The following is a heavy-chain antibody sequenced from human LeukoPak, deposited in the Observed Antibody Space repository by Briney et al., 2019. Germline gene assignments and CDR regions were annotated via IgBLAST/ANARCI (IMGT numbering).Heavy chain of an antibody. Sequence: SETLSLTCAVSGTSFSSYYWSWIRQPPGKGLEWIGEVNHSGYTNDNPSLKSRVTISVDTSKNQFSLRLRSVTAADTAVYFCAGMTTGHDFWGQGTLVTVSS. CDR2: VNHSGYT. CDR1: GTSFSSYY. V-gene: IGHV4-34*01. D-gene: IGHD4-17*01. CDR3: AGMTTGHDF. J-gene: IGHJ4*02.